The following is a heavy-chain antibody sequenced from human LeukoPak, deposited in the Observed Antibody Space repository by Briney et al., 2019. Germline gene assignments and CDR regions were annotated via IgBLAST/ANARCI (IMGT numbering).Heavy chain of an antibody. D-gene: IGHD3-9*01. Sequence: GGSLRLSCAASGFTFSSYAKSWVRQAPGKWLEWVSVIRGSGGSTYYADSVKGRFTISRDNSKNRLYLQMNSLRAEDTVFFFKQKTSYDILTGRPYYYYGMDVWGKGTTVTVSS. CDR2: IRGSGGST. CDR3: QKTSYDILTGRPYYYYGMDV. J-gene: IGHJ6*04. V-gene: IGHV3-23*01. CDR1: GFTFSSYA.